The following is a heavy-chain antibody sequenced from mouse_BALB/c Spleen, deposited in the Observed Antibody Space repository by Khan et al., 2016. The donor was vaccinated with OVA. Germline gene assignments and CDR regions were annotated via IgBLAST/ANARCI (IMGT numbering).Heavy chain of an antibody. D-gene: IGHD1-1*02. Sequence: EVQLLVSGGDLVKTGGSLKLSCAASGFTFSTYGMSWVRQTPDKRLEWVATINTGCHYTFYIDNVKGRFTISRAKAENILYLHMTSLGSEDTAMYYCARLAYYYNSEAIAYWGQGTLVTVSA. V-gene: IGHV5-6*01. CDR1: GFTFSTYG. CDR2: INTGCHYT. CDR3: ARLAYYYNSEAIAY. J-gene: IGHJ3*01.